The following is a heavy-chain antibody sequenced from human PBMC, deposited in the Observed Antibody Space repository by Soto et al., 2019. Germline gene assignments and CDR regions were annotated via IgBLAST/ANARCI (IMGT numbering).Heavy chain of an antibody. J-gene: IGHJ4*02. V-gene: IGHV1-69*02. CDR2: VIPILGIA. D-gene: IGHD5-12*01. Sequence: QVQLVQSGAEVKKPGSSVKVSCKASGGTFSSYTISWVRQASGQGLEWMGRVIPILGIANYAQKFQGRVTITADKSTSKAYMELSSLRSEDTAVYYCASLIVATTRYYFDYWGQGTLVTVSS. CDR1: GGTFSSYT. CDR3: ASLIVATTRYYFDY.